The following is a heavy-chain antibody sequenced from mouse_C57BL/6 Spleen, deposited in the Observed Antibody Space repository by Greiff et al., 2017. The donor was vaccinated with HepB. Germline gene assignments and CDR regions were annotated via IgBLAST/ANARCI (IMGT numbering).Heavy chain of an antibody. D-gene: IGHD1-1*01. CDR2: INYDGSST. V-gene: IGHV5-16*01. Sequence: EVQLVESEGGLVQPGSSMKLSCTASGFTFSDYYMAWVRQVPEKGLEWVANINYDGSSTYYLDSLKSRFIISRDNATNILYLQMSSLKSEDTATYCCARDNYGSTLDYWGQGTSVTVSS. CDR1: GFTFSDYY. J-gene: IGHJ4*01. CDR3: ARDNYGSTLDY.